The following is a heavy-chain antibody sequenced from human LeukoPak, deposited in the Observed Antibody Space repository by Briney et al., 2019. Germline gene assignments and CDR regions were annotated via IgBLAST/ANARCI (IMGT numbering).Heavy chain of an antibody. V-gene: IGHV4-34*01. J-gene: IGHJ4*02. Sequence: SETLSLTCAVHGGSFSGYYWSWIRQPPGKGLEWIGEINHSGSTNYNPSLKSRVTISVDTSKNQFSLKLSSVTAADTAVYYCARVRIYGSGSDHFDYWGQGTLVTVSS. CDR2: INHSGST. D-gene: IGHD3-10*01. CDR1: GGSFSGYY. CDR3: ARVRIYGSGSDHFDY.